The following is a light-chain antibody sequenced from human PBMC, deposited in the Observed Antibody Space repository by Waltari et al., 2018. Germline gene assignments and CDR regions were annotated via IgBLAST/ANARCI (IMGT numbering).Light chain of an antibody. CDR2: EVT. CDR1: SSDVGGYNY. Sequence: QSALTQPRSVSGSPGKSVAISCTGTSSDVGGYNYVSWYQQYPGTAPKLIIYEVTKRPSGFPDRFSGSKSGNTASLTISGLQAEDEADYYCCSYAGTYTPLFGGGTKLTVL. CDR3: CSYAGTYTPL. V-gene: IGLV2-11*01. J-gene: IGLJ2*01.